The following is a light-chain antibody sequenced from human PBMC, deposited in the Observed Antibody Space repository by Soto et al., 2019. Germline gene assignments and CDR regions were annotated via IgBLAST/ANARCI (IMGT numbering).Light chain of an antibody. CDR1: SSDVGGYNY. CDR3: SSYAGSNHWV. V-gene: IGLV2-8*01. CDR2: EVS. Sequence: QSVLTQPPSASGSPGQSVTISCTGTSSDVGGYNYVSWYQQHPGKAPKLMIYEVSTRPSGVPDRFSGSKSGNTASLTVSGLQAEDEADYYCSSYAGSNHWVFGGGTKLTVL. J-gene: IGLJ3*02.